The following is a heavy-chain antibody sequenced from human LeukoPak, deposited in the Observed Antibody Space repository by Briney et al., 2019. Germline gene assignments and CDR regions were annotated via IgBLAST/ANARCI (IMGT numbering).Heavy chain of an antibody. CDR3: ARDLQRHDAFDI. CDR2: VSYSGTT. V-gene: IGHV4-59*11. J-gene: IGHJ3*02. Sequence: SETLSLTCSVSGDTISSHYWSWIRQSPGEGLEWIGYVSYSGTTNYNPSLKSRVTISVDTAKNQFSLKLTSVIAAGTAVYYCARDLQRHDAFDIWGQGTMVTVSS. CDR1: GDTISSHY.